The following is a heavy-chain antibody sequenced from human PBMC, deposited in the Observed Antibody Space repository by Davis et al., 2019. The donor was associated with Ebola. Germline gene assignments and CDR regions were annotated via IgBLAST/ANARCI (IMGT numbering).Heavy chain of an antibody. CDR1: GFTFSSYW. J-gene: IGHJ4*02. V-gene: IGHV3-30-3*01. Sequence: GESLKISCAASGFTFSSYWMHWIRQAPGKGLEWVAVISYDGSNKYYADSVKGRFTISRDNSKNTLYLQMNSLRAEDTAVYYCARAMSIAADYWGQGTLVTVSS. D-gene: IGHD6-6*01. CDR2: ISYDGSNK. CDR3: ARAMSIAADY.